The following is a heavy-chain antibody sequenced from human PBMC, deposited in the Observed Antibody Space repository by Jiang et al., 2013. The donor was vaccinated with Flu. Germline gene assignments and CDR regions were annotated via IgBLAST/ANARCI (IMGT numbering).Heavy chain of an antibody. CDR1: GYTFTGYY. D-gene: IGHD3-22*01. CDR3: ARTYYDSSGSLYYYYYYMDV. J-gene: IGHJ6*03. Sequence: QLLESGAEVKKPGASVKVSCKASGYTFTGYYMHWVRQAPGQGLEWMGWINPNSGGTNYAQKFQGRVTMTRDTSISTAYMELSRLRSDDTAVYYCARTYYDSSGSLYYYYYYMDVWGKGTTVTVSS. CDR2: INPNSGGT. V-gene: IGHV1-2*02.